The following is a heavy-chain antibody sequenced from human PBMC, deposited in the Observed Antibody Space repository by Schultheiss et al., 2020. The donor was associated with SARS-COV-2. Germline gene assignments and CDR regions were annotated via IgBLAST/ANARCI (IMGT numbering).Heavy chain of an antibody. Sequence: GGSLRLSCAASGFTFSSYAMSWVRQAPGKGLEWVSAISGSGGSTYYADSVKGRFTISRDNSKNTLYLQMNSLRAEDTAVYYCAKNPGYDSSGYYSYYYYYYMDVWGKGTTVTVSS. CDR1: GFTFSSYA. CDR3: AKNPGYDSSGYYSYYYYYYMDV. CDR2: ISGSGGST. D-gene: IGHD3-22*01. V-gene: IGHV3-23*01. J-gene: IGHJ6*03.